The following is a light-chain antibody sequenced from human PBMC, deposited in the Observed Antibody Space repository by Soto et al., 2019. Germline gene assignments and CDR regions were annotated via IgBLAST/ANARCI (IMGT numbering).Light chain of an antibody. J-gene: IGLJ1*01. Sequence: QSALTQPASVSASPGQSITISCTGTSSDVGGYNYVSWYQQHPGKAPKLIIYEVNNRPLGVSNRFSGSKSGNTASLTISGLQPEDEADYYCTSYTSRNTYFFGSGTKLTVL. CDR3: TSYTSRNTYF. CDR1: SSDVGGYNY. V-gene: IGLV2-14*01. CDR2: EVN.